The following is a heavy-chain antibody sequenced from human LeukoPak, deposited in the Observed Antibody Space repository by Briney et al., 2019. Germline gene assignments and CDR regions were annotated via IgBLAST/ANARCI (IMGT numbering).Heavy chain of an antibody. D-gene: IGHD2-2*01. CDR1: GGTFSSYA. V-gene: IGHV1-69*13. J-gene: IGHJ5*02. CDR2: IIPIFGTA. CDR3: AIAVVVVPAVGPLNWFDP. Sequence: SVKVSCKASGGTFSSYAISWVRQAPGQGLEWMGGIIPIFGTANYAQKFQGRVTITADESTSTAYMELSSLRSEDTAVYYCAIAVVVVPAVGPLNWFDPWGQGTLVTVSS.